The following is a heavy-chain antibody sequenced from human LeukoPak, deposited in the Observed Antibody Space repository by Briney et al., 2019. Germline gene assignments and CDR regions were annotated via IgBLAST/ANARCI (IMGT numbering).Heavy chain of an antibody. D-gene: IGHD5-24*01. CDR3: AKMLRWLQFAD. CDR2: ISSSSNVI. V-gene: IGHV3-48*01. Sequence: PGGSLRLSCAASGFTFNSYAFNWVRQAPGKGLEWVSYISSSSNVIYYTDSVKGRFTISRDNARNLLSLQMNSLRAEDTAVYYCAKMLRWLQFADWGQGTLVTVSS. CDR1: GFTFNSYA. J-gene: IGHJ4*02.